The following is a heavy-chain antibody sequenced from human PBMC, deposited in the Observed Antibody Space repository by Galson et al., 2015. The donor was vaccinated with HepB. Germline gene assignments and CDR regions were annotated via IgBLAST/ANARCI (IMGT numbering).Heavy chain of an antibody. CDR3: ARGGV. J-gene: IGHJ6*02. Sequence: SLRLSCAASGFIFSDYNMEWVRQAPGKGLEWVGRTANKADSYTTEYAASVKGRFTISRDDSKNSLYLQMNSLKTEDTAVYYCARGGVWGRGTTVIVSS. D-gene: IGHD5-12*01. CDR2: TANKADSYTT. CDR1: GFIFSDYN. V-gene: IGHV3-72*01.